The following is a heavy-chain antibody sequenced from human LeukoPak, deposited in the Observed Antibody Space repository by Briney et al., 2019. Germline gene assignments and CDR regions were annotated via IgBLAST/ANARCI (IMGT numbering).Heavy chain of an antibody. Sequence: PGGSLRLSCAASGFTFSSYAMSWVRQAPGEGLEWVSAISGSGGSTYYADSVKGRFTISRNNSKNTLYLQMNSLRAEDTAVYYCAKGGEMATILSYFDYWGQGTLVTVSS. J-gene: IGHJ4*02. CDR2: ISGSGGST. V-gene: IGHV3-23*01. CDR1: GFTFSSYA. CDR3: AKGGEMATILSYFDY. D-gene: IGHD5-24*01.